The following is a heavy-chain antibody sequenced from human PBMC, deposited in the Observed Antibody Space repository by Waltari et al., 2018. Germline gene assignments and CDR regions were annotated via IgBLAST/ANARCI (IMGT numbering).Heavy chain of an antibody. CDR1: GFSLSTSGVG. CDR3: AQSSIAARRDAFDI. Sequence: QITLKESGPTLVKPTQTLTLTCTFSGFSLSTSGVGVGWIRQPPGKALEWLALIYWNDDKRYSPSLKSRLTITKDTSKNQVVLTMTNMDPVDTATYYCAQSSIAARRDAFDIWGQGTMVTVSS. D-gene: IGHD6-6*01. J-gene: IGHJ3*02. V-gene: IGHV2-5*01. CDR2: IYWNDDK.